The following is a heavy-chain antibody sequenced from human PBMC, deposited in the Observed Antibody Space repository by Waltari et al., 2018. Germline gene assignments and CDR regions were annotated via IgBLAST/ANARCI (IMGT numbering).Heavy chain of an antibody. V-gene: IGHV5-51*01. CDR2: IYPGDSNT. Sequence: EVQLEQSGAEVKKPGESLKISCNGSGYSFAKYWIGWVRQMPGKGLEWMGVIYPGDSNTKYSLSFQGQVTISADTSISTDYLQWSSLKASDTAIYFCARQNIHSYGYGYFDFWGQGTLVTVSS. CDR1: GYSFAKYW. CDR3: ARQNIHSYGYGYFDF. J-gene: IGHJ4*02. D-gene: IGHD5-18*01.